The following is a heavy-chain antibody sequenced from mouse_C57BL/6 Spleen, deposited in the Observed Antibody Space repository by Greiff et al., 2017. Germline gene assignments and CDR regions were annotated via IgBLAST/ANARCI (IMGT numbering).Heavy chain of an antibody. D-gene: IGHD2-1*01. CDR1: GYTFTEYT. CDR3: ARHEDRAYGKRGVYYFDY. V-gene: IGHV1-62-2*01. CDR2: FYPGSGSI. J-gene: IGHJ2*01. Sequence: QVQLKQSGAELVKPGASVKLSCKASGYTFTEYTIHWVKQRSGQGLEWIGWFYPGSGSIKYNEKFKDKATLTADKSSSTVYMELSRLTSEDSAVYFCARHEDRAYGKRGVYYFDYWGQGTTRTVSS.